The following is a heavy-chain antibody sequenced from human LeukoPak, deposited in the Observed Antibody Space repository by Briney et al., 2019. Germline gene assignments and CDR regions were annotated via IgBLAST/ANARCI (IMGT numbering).Heavy chain of an antibody. CDR1: GYTFTGYY. J-gene: IGHJ5*02. CDR2: INPNSGGT. Sequence: GASVKVSCKASGYTFTGYYMHWVRQAPGQGLEWMGWINPNSGGTNYAQKFQGRVTMTRDTSISTAYMELSRLRSDDTAVYYCARDHSTHYGSGSYYLETLSKNWFDPWGQGTLVTVSS. D-gene: IGHD3-10*01. CDR3: ARDHSTHYGSGSYYLETLSKNWFDP. V-gene: IGHV1-2*02.